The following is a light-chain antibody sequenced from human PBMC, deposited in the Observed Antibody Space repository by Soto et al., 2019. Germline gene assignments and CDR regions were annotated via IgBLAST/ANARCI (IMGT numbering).Light chain of an antibody. CDR2: EVS. J-gene: IGLJ2*01. V-gene: IGLV2-8*01. CDR1: SSDVGGYNY. Sequence: QSALTQPPSASGSPGQSVTISCTGTSSDVGGYNYVSWYQQHPGKAPKLMIYEVSKRPSGVPDRFSGSKSGNTASLTVSGLQAEDEADYYCSSYAGSKTLFGGGTQLT. CDR3: SSYAGSKTL.